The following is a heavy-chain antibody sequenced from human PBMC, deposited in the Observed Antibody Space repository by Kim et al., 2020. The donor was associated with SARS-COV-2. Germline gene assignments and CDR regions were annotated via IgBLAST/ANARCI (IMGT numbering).Heavy chain of an antibody. V-gene: IGHV4-31*03. Sequence: SETLSLTCTVSGGSISSGGYYWSWIRQHPGKGLEWIGYIYYSGSTYYNPSLKSRVTISVDTSKNQFSLKLSSVTAADTAVYYCASLPHIVVVPAAINGMDVCGQGTTVTVSS. CDR2: IYYSGST. D-gene: IGHD2-2*02. CDR1: GGSISSGGYY. J-gene: IGHJ6*02. CDR3: ASLPHIVVVPAAINGMDV.